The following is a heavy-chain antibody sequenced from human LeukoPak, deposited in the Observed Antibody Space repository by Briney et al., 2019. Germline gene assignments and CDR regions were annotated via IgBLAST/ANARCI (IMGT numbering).Heavy chain of an antibody. CDR2: INHSGST. J-gene: IGHJ4*02. D-gene: IGHD3-3*01. CDR3: ARVADFWSGYYRGPFDY. Sequence: SETLSLTCTVSGGSISSYYWSWIRQPPGEGLEWIGEINHSGSTNYNPSLKSRVTISVDTSKNQFSLKLSSVTAADTAVYYCARVADFWSGYYRGPFDYWGQGTLVTVSS. CDR1: GGSISSYY. V-gene: IGHV4-34*01.